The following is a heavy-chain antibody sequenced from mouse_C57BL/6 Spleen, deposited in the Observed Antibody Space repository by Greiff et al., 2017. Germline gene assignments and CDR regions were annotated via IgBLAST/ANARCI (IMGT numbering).Heavy chain of an antibody. V-gene: IGHV5-4*01. J-gene: IGHJ1*03. CDR2: ISDGGSYT. CDR3: ARDHGVTTVVAYWYFDV. D-gene: IGHD1-1*01. CDR1: GFTFSSYA. Sequence: EVKLMESGGGLVKPGGSLKLSCAASGFTFSSYAMSWVRQTPEKRLEWVATISDGGSYTYYPDNVKGRFTISRDNAKNNLYLQMSHLKSEDTAMYYCARDHGVTTVVAYWYFDVWGTGTTVTVSS.